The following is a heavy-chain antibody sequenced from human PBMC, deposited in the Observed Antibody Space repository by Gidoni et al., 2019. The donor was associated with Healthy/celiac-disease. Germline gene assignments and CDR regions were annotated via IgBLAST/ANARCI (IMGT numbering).Heavy chain of an antibody. Sequence: EVQLLESGGGLVQPGGSLRLSCAASGFTFSNYAMNWVRQAPGKGLEWVSSISGSGGITQYADSVKGRFSISRDNSKNTLYLQKNSLRAEDTAVYYCAKDIALRSAWTIFDYWGQGTLVTVSS. CDR3: AKDIALRSAWTIFDY. CDR2: ISGSGGIT. J-gene: IGHJ4*02. CDR1: GFTFSNYA. D-gene: IGHD1-1*01. V-gene: IGHV3-23*01.